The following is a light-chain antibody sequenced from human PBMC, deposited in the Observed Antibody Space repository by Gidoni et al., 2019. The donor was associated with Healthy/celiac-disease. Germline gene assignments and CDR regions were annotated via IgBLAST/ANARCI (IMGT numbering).Light chain of an antibody. CDR2: VAS. CDR1: QSVSSSY. CDR3: QQYGSSPPIT. V-gene: IGKV3-20*01. J-gene: IGKJ5*01. Sequence: EIVLTQYPGTLSLSPGERATLACRASQSVSSSYLAWYQQTPGKAPRLLIYVASSRATGIPDRFSGSGSRTDFTLTISRLEPEDFAVYHCQQYGSSPPITFGQGTRLEI.